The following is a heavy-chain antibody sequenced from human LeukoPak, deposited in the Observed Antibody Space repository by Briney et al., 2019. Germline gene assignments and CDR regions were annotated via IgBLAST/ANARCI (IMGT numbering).Heavy chain of an antibody. Sequence: TSETLSLTCTVSGGSVSSGSYYWSWIRQPPGKGLEWIGYIYYSGSTNYNPSLKSRVTISVDTSKNQFSLKLSSVTAADTAVYYCGRNGRDPVRVTEGFDYWGQGTWSPSPQ. CDR2: IYYSGST. CDR1: GGSVSSGSYY. J-gene: IGHJ4*02. D-gene: IGHD5-18*01. CDR3: GRNGRDPVRVTEGFDY. V-gene: IGHV4-61*01.